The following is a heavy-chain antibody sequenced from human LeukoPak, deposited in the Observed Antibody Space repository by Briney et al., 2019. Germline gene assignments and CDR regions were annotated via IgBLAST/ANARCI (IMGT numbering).Heavy chain of an antibody. CDR3: AKLITIFGVVTHPIDY. J-gene: IGHJ4*02. CDR2: ISYDGSNK. D-gene: IGHD3-3*01. V-gene: IGHV3-30*18. Sequence: GGSLRLSCAASGFTFSSYGTHWVRQAPGKGLEWVAVISYDGSNKYYADSVKGRFTISRDNSKNTLYLQMNSLRAEDTAVYYCAKLITIFGVVTHPIDYWGQGTLVTVSS. CDR1: GFTFSSYG.